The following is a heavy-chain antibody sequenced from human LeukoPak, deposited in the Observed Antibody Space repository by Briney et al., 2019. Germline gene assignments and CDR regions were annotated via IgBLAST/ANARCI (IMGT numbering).Heavy chain of an antibody. CDR1: GSTFSSYG. CDR2: IKQDGSDK. Sequence: PGRSLRLSCAASGSTFSSYGMHWVRQAPGKGLEWVADIKQDGSDKYYVDSVRGRFTISRDNAKNSLFLQMNSLRAEDTAVYYCARWSGSYYWGQGTLVTVSS. J-gene: IGHJ4*02. CDR3: ARWSGSYY. V-gene: IGHV3-7*05. D-gene: IGHD1-26*01.